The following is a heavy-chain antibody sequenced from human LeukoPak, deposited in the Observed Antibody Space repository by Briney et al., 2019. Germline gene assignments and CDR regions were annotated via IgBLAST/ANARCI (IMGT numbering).Heavy chain of an antibody. CDR2: IIPILGIA. Sequence: SVKVSCKASGGTFSSYAISWVRQAPGQGLEWMGRIIPILGIANYAQKFQGRVTITADKSTGTAYMELSSLRSEDTAVYYCAIPYYGSGSYHFDYWGQGTLVTVSS. J-gene: IGHJ4*02. D-gene: IGHD3-10*01. CDR1: GGTFSSYA. CDR3: AIPYYGSGSYHFDY. V-gene: IGHV1-69*04.